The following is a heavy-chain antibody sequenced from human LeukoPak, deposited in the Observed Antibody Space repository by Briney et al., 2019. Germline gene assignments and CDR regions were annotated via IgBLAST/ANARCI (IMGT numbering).Heavy chain of an antibody. V-gene: IGHV4-34*01. CDR1: GGSFSGYY. Sequence: SETLSLTCAVYGGSFSGYYWSWIRQPPGKGLEWIGEINHSGSTNYNPSLRSRVTISVDTSKNQFSLKLSSVTAADTAVYYCARGPKTYYYDSSGCYYVYWGQGTLVTVSS. CDR2: INHSGST. J-gene: IGHJ4*02. CDR3: ARGPKTYYYDSSGCYYVY. D-gene: IGHD3-22*01.